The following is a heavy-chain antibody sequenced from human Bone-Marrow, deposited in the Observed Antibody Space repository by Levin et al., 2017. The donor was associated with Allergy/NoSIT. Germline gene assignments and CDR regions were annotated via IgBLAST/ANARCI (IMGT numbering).Heavy chain of an antibody. V-gene: IGHV4-59*13. J-gene: IGHJ2*01. Sequence: SETLSLTCTVSRASFSISHWSWIRQIPGKGLEWIGSVDHRDNIYHNPSLQSRVTISRDTSKHQVYLTLRSVTAADTAIYYCASLANTYYWYFDIWGRGTLVTVSS. CDR1: RASFSISH. CDR2: VDHRDNI. CDR3: ASLANTYYWYFDI.